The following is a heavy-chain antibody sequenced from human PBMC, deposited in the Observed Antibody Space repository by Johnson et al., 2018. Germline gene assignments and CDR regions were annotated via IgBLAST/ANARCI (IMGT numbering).Heavy chain of an antibody. CDR2: IDREEDET. CDR1: GYTLIDLS. Sequence: QVQLVQSGAEVKKSGASVKVSCKVSGYTLIDLSIHWVRQAPGKGLEWMGGIDREEDETVYAQRFQGRVTMTEDTFTDTVYMELSSLRSEDTAVYYCATGRTQLWNEGFDIWVQGTKVTVSS. V-gene: IGHV1-24*01. CDR3: ATGRTQLWNEGFDI. D-gene: IGHD5-18*01. J-gene: IGHJ3*02.